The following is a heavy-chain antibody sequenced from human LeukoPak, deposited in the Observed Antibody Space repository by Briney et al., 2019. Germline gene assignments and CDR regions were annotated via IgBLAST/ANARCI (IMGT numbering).Heavy chain of an antibody. J-gene: IGHJ3*02. D-gene: IGHD2-15*01. CDR2: IYCSGST. CDR1: GGSISSGGYY. V-gene: IGHV4-31*03. CDR3: ARLVAENLGAYDAFDI. Sequence: SETLSLTCTVSGGSISSGGYYWSWIRQHPGKGLEWIGYIYCSGSTYYNPSLKSRVTISVDTSKNQFSLKLSSVTAADTAVYYCARLVAENLGAYDAFDIWGQGTMVTVSS.